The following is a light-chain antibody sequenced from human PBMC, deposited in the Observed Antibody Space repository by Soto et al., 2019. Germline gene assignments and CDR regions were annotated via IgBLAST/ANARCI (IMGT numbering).Light chain of an antibody. CDR1: QSVSSY. Sequence: EIVLTQSPATLSLSPGERAALSCRASQSVSSYLAWYQQKPGQAPRLLIYDASKRATGIPSRFNGSGSGTDFTHTLSGLEPAEFAVYFCQQRSNWPSTFGGGTKVEI. V-gene: IGKV3-11*01. CDR3: QQRSNWPST. J-gene: IGKJ4*01. CDR2: DAS.